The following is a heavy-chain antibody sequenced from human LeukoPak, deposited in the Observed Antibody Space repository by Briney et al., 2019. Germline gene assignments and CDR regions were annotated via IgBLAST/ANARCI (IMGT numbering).Heavy chain of an antibody. J-gene: IGHJ6*03. D-gene: IGHD3-16*02. CDR2: IIPIFVTA. CDR1: GGTFSSYA. CDR3: ARVTIVYYYMDV. V-gene: IGHV1-69*05. Sequence: SVKVSCKASGGTFSSYAISWVRQAPGQGLEWMGGIIPIFVTANYAQKFQGRVTITTDESTSTAYMELSSLRSEDTAVYYCARVTIVYYYMDVWGKGTTVTVSS.